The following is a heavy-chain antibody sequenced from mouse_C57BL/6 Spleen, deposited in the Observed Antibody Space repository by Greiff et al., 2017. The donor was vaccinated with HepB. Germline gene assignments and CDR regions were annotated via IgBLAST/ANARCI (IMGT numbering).Heavy chain of an antibody. Sequence: EVKLVESVAELVRPGASVKLSCTASGFNIKNTYMHWVKQRPEQGLEWIGRIDPANGNTKYAPKFQGKATITADTSSNTAYLQLSSLTSEDTAIYYSARSSETGGYFDVWGTGTTGTVSS. CDR2: IDPANGNT. V-gene: IGHV14-3*01. CDR1: GFNIKNTY. J-gene: IGHJ1*03. CDR3: ARSSETGGYFDV.